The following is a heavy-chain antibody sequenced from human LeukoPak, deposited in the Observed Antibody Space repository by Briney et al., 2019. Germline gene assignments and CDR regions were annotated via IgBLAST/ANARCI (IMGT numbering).Heavy chain of an antibody. CDR3: ARRFYYAMDV. J-gene: IGHJ6*02. CDR2: INPNSGDT. CDR1: GYSFTGYF. V-gene: IGHV1-2*02. Sequence: GASVKVSCKASGYSFTGYFKQWVRQAPGQGLEWMGWINPNSGDTNYAQKFQGRVTMTRDTSISTAYMELSRLRSDDAAVYYCARRFYYAMDVWGQGTTVTVSS. D-gene: IGHD3-16*01.